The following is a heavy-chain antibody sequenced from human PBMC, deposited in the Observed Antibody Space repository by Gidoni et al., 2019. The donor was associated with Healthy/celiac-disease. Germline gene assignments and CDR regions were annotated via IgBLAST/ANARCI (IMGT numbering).Heavy chain of an antibody. V-gene: IGHV3-30*03. J-gene: IGHJ4*02. Sequence: QVQLVESGGGVVQPGRSLRLSCAASGFTFSSDGMHWVRQAPGKGLEWVAVISYDGSNKYYADSVKGRFTISRDNSKNTLYLQMNSLRAEDTAVYYCATGPATADYWGQGTLVTVSS. D-gene: IGHD5-12*01. CDR2: ISYDGSNK. CDR3: ATGPATADY. CDR1: GFTFSSDG.